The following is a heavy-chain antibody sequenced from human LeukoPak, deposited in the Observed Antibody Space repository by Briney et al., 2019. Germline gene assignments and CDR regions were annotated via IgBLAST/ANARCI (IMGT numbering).Heavy chain of an antibody. CDR2: IYHSGST. V-gene: IGHV4-30-2*01. CDR3: AKDWTGANVFDI. CDR1: GGSISSGGYS. D-gene: IGHD3/OR15-3a*01. Sequence: SETLSLTCAVSGGSISSGGYSWSWIRQPPGKGLEWIGYIYHSGSTYYNPSLKSRVTISVDTSKNQFSLKVTSVTAADTAVYYCAKDWTGANVFDIWGQGTKVIVSS. J-gene: IGHJ3*02.